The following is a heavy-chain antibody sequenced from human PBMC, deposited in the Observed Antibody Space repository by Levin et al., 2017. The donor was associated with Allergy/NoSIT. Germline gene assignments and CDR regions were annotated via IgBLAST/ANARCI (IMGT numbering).Heavy chain of an antibody. Sequence: PGGSLRLSCAASGFTFITYGFHWVRQAPGKGLEWVAVISYDGGNKFYADSVKGRFTISRDNSKNTLYLQMNSLRAEDTAVYYCAKDRTSLYYYGMDVWGQGTTVTVSS. CDR2: ISYDGGNK. V-gene: IGHV3-30*18. D-gene: IGHD1-1*01. CDR3: AKDRTSLYYYGMDV. J-gene: IGHJ6*02. CDR1: GFTFITYG.